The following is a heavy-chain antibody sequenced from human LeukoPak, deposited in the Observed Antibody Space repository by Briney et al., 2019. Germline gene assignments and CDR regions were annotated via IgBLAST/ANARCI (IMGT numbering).Heavy chain of an antibody. Sequence: GGSVTPVCAPSALTFSSYGMSSARQTPGKGRGWVSSISDSGAGTYYADSVKGRFTISRDNSKNTLYLQMNSLRVEDTAVYYCAKGPQLGVRFADYWGQGTLVTVSS. D-gene: IGHD3-3*01. CDR1: ALTFSSYG. CDR2: ISDSGAGT. CDR3: AKGPQLGVRFADY. J-gene: IGHJ4*02. V-gene: IGHV3-23*01.